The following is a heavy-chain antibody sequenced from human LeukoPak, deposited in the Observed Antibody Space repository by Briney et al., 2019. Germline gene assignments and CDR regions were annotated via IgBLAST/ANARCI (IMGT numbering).Heavy chain of an antibody. D-gene: IGHD2-2*01. V-gene: IGHV1-24*01. J-gene: IGHJ6*02. CDR2: YDPEHEET. Sequence: ASVKVSCKVPGYSLTDLSMHWVRQAPGKGLEWMGGYDPEHEETIYAQKFQGRVTMTEDTSSDTAYMELSSLRSEGTAVYYCITPLGYCSSASCRHGMDVWGQGTTVIVS. CDR1: GYSLTDLS. CDR3: ITPLGYCSSASCRHGMDV.